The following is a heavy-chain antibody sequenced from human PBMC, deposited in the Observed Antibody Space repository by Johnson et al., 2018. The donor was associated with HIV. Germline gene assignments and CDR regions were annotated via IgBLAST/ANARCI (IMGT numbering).Heavy chain of an antibody. Sequence: VQLVESGGGLVQPGGSLRLSCGASGFTFSNYWMQWVRQAPGKGLVWVSRINGDGSRSTYADSVKGRFTIARDNAKNTLYLEMKSLRSEDTAVYYCARTSCSGASCLGYDPFEVWGQGTMVTVSS. V-gene: IGHV3-74*01. CDR1: GFTFSNYW. CDR3: ARTSCSGASCLGYDPFEV. J-gene: IGHJ3*01. D-gene: IGHD2-15*01. CDR2: INGDGSRS.